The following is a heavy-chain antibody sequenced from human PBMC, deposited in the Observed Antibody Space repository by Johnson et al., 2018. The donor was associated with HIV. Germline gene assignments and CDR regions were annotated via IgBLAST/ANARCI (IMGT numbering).Heavy chain of an antibody. CDR3: ARTTYSSPGAFDI. CDR1: GFTFSDYA. Sequence: QVQLVESGGGVVQPGRSLRLSCVASGFTFSDYAVHWVRQAPGKGLEWVAFISYDGSNKYYADSVKGRFTISRDNSKNTLYLQMNSLRAEDTAVYYCARTTYSSPGAFDIWGQGTMVTVSS. J-gene: IGHJ3*02. D-gene: IGHD6-19*01. CDR2: ISYDGSNK. V-gene: IGHV3-30-3*01.